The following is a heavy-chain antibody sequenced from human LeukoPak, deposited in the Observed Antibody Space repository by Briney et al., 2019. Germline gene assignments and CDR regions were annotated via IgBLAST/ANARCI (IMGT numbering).Heavy chain of an antibody. CDR3: ARDRASGSYSRDLYYFDY. Sequence: ASVKVSCKASGYTFTSYYMHWVRQAPGQGLEWMGIINPSGGSTSYAQKFQGRVTMTRDTSTSTVYMELSSLRSEDTAVYYCARDRASGSYSRDLYYFDYWGQGTLVTVSP. V-gene: IGHV1-46*01. J-gene: IGHJ4*02. D-gene: IGHD1-26*01. CDR1: GYTFTSYY. CDR2: INPSGGST.